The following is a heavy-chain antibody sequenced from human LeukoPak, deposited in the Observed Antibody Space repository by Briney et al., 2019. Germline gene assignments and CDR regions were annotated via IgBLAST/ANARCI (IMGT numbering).Heavy chain of an antibody. CDR2: LYTDGRT. J-gene: IGHJ4*02. V-gene: IGHV3-53*04. Sequence: GGSLRLSCAVSGFTVSSNYISWVRLAPGRGLEWLSVLYTDGRTYYADSVKGRFTISRHNSKNTVYLQMNGLRPEDTAVYYCARESGADPYYFDYWGQGTLVTVSS. CDR1: GFTVSSNY. CDR3: ARESGADPYYFDY. D-gene: IGHD3-10*01.